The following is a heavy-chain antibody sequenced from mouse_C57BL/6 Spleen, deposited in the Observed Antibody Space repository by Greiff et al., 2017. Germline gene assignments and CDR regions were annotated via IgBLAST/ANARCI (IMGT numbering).Heavy chain of an antibody. D-gene: IGHD2-10*02. CDR2: IDPEDGET. CDR1: GFNINDYY. V-gene: IGHV14-2*01. CDR3: ATYGSLAWFAD. Sequence: EVKLVESGAELVKPGASVKLSCTASGFNINDYYMHWVKQRTEPGLEWIGRIDPEDGETKYAPKFQGKATITADTSSNTAYMQLSSLTSEDSAVYYCATYGSLAWFADWGQGTLVTVSA. J-gene: IGHJ3*01.